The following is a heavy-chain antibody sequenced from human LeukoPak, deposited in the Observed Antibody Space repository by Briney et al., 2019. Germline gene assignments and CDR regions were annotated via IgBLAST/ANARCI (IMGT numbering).Heavy chain of an antibody. CDR2: IYYSGST. Sequence: IPSETLSLTCTVSGGSISSYYWSWIRQPPGKGLEWIGYIYYSGSTNYNPSLKSRVTISVDTSKNQFSLKLSSVTAADTAVYYCAGGSYYGSGSYYKEAASYYYYGMDVWGQGTTVTVSS. V-gene: IGHV4-59*08. CDR1: GGSISSYY. D-gene: IGHD3-10*01. J-gene: IGHJ6*02. CDR3: AGGSYYGSGSYYKEAASYYYYGMDV.